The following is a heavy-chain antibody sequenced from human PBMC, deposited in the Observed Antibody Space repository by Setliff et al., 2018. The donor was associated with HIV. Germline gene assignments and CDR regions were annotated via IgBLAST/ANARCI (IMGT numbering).Heavy chain of an antibody. J-gene: IGHJ5*02. V-gene: IGHV3-21*01. CDR3: ARDNGRYFDRGWFDP. CDR2: ISASATYI. Sequence: GGSLRLSCAASGFTFSNYSMNWVRQTPGKGLEWVSSISASATYIYYADSVKGRFTISRDNAENSLHLQMNSLRAEDTAVYYCARDNGRYFDRGWFDPWGQGALVTVSS. D-gene: IGHD3-9*01. CDR1: GFTFSNYS.